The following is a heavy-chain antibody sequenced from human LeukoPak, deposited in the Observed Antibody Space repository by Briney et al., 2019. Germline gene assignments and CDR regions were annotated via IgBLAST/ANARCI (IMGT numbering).Heavy chain of an antibody. CDR3: ARGGYSLYYFDY. D-gene: IGHD5-12*01. J-gene: IGHJ4*02. CDR2: IYYSGSA. CDR1: GGSISSYY. Sequence: PSETLSLTCTVSGGSISSYYWSWIRQPPGKGLEWIGYIYYSGSANYNPSLKSRVTISLDTSKNQFSLKLSSVTAADTAVYYCARGGYSLYYFDYWGQGTLVTVSS. V-gene: IGHV4-59*01.